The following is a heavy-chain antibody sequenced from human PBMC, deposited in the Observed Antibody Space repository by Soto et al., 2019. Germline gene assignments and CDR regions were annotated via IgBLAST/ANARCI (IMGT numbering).Heavy chain of an antibody. Sequence: KTSETLSLTCTVSGGSISSGGYYWSWIRQHSGKGLEWIGYIYYSGSTYYNPSLKSRVTISVDTSKNQFSLKLSSVTAADTAVYYCARGYYYDSSGYYPFAKDWGQGTLVTVSS. D-gene: IGHD3-22*01. CDR3: ARGYYYDSSGYYPFAKD. CDR1: GGSISSGGYY. CDR2: IYYSGST. J-gene: IGHJ4*02. V-gene: IGHV4-31*03.